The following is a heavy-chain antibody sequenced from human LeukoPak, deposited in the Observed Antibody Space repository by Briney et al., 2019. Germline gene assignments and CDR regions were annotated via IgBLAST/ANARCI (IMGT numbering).Heavy chain of an antibody. Sequence: PGGSLRLSCAASGFTFSDYYMSWIRQAPGKGLEWVSYISSSGGTIYYADSVKGRFTISRDNAKNSLYLQMNSLRAEDTAVYYCAGYSSRKNNYFDYWGQGTLVTVSS. V-gene: IGHV3-11*01. CDR2: ISSSGGTI. D-gene: IGHD6-13*01. CDR3: AGYSSRKNNYFDY. CDR1: GFTFSDYY. J-gene: IGHJ4*02.